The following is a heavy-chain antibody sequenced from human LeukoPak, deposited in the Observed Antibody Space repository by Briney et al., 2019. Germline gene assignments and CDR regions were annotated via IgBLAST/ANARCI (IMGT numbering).Heavy chain of an antibody. V-gene: IGHV3-33*01. CDR1: GFTFRNYG. CDR2: IWDAGNNQ. J-gene: IGHJ6*02. D-gene: IGHD2-2*01. Sequence: PGGSLRLSCAASGFTFRNYGMHYVRQAPGKGLEWVAVIWDAGNNQFYADSVRGRFTISKDNSKNTLWLQMNSLRAEDTAVYYCAREDCSSSSCYLAVYGLDVWGQGTTVTVSS. CDR3: AREDCSSSSCYLAVYGLDV.